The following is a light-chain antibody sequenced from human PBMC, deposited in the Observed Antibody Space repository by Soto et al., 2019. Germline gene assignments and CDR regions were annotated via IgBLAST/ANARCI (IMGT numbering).Light chain of an antibody. CDR1: QSISDK. Sequence: EIVMTQSPVTLSVSPGERATLSCRASQSISDKSAWYQQKPDQAPRLLMFGASTRATGIPARFSGSGSGTDFTLTITGLHSADFAVYYCKQYKSWPYTVGQGTKVDIK. J-gene: IGKJ2*01. V-gene: IGKV3-15*01. CDR2: GAS. CDR3: KQYKSWPYT.